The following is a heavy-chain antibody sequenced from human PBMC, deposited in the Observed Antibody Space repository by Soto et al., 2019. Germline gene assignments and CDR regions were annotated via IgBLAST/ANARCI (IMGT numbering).Heavy chain of an antibody. CDR1: GYTLTGYY. D-gene: IGHD3-10*01. CDR3: ARDIEAITMVRGVIGWFDP. V-gene: IGHV1-2*04. J-gene: IGHJ5*02. CDR2: INPNSGGT. Sequence: ASVKVSCQASGYTLTGYYVHWVRQAPGQGLEWMGWINPNSGGTNYAQKFQGWVTMTRDTSISTAYMELSRLRSDDTAVYYCARDIEAITMVRGVIGWFDPWGQGTLVTVSS.